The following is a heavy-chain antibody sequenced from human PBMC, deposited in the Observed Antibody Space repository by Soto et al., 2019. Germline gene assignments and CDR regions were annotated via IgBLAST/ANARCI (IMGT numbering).Heavy chain of an antibody. CDR3: AKEVIAARPYYFDY. CDR2: ISASGAYT. V-gene: IGHV3-23*01. J-gene: IGHJ4*02. D-gene: IGHD6-6*01. Sequence: PXGSLRLSCAASGXTFSSYAVSWARQTPGKGLEWVSTISASGAYTYYVDSVKGRFTISRDNSRNTLYLQMRSLRAGDTATYYCAKEVIAARPYYFDYWGQGTLVPVSS. CDR1: GXTFSSYA.